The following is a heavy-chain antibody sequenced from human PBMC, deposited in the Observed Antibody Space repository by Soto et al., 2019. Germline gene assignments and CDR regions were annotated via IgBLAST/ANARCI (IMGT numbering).Heavy chain of an antibody. D-gene: IGHD3-9*01. CDR2: VYYSGST. Sequence: SETMSLTCTVSGGSVSSRSYYWGWGRQPPGKGLEWIGSVYYSGSTYYNPSLESRVTISVDKSKNQFSLKLMSLSAADTAVYYCGRLEGLATISYYFDYWGQGALVTVSS. CDR3: GRLEGLATISYYFDY. J-gene: IGHJ4*02. CDR1: GGSVSSRSYY. V-gene: IGHV4-39*01.